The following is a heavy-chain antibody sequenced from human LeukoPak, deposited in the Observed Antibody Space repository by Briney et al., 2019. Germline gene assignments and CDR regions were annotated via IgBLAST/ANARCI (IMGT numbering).Heavy chain of an antibody. CDR3: ASRVVTARTIDY. CDR2: INHSGST. Sequence: SETLSLTCAVYGGSFSGYYRSWIRQPPGKGLEWIGEINHSGSTNYNPSLKSRVTISVDTSKNQFSLKLSSVTAADTAVYYCASRVVTARTIDYWGQGTLVTVSS. V-gene: IGHV4-34*01. J-gene: IGHJ4*02. CDR1: GGSFSGYY. D-gene: IGHD2-21*02.